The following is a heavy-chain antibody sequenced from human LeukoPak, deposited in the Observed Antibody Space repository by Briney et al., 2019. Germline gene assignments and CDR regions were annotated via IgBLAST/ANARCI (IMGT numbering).Heavy chain of an antibody. D-gene: IGHD3-9*01. CDR2: IYHSGST. CDR1: GYSISSGYY. J-gene: IGHJ6*02. V-gene: IGHV4-38-2*02. CDR3: ARDRVDILTGYYYYGMDV. Sequence: SETLSLTCTASGYSISSGYYWGWIRQPPGKGLEWIGSIYHSGSTYYNPSLKSRATISVDTSKNQFSLKLSSVTAADTAVYYCARDRVDILTGYYYYGMDVWGQGTTVTVSS.